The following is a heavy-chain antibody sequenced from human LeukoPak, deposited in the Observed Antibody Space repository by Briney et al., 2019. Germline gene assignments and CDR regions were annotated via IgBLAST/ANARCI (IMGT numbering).Heavy chain of an antibody. V-gene: IGHV3-7*01. Sequence: PGGSLRLSCAVSGFTFSSYWMNWVRQAPGKGLEWVANIKQDGSEKYYVDSVKGRFTISRDNSKNTLYLQMNSLRAEDTAVYYCAKDRRVALRDYYYYMDVWGKGTTVTVSS. J-gene: IGHJ6*03. CDR1: GFTFSSYW. CDR2: IKQDGSEK. CDR3: AKDRRVALRDYYYYMDV. D-gene: IGHD2-15*01.